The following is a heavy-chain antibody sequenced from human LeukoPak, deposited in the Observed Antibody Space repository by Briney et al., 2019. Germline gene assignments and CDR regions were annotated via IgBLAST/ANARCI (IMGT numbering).Heavy chain of an antibody. D-gene: IGHD3-22*01. CDR2: ISYDGSNK. V-gene: IGHV3-30-3*01. J-gene: IGHJ4*02. CDR1: GFTFSSYA. Sequence: GRSLRLSCAASGFTFSSYAMHWVRQAPGKGLEWVAVISYDGSNKYYADSVKGRFTISRDNSKNTLYLQMNSLRAEDTAVYYCARGGAYYYDSTRGEGLDYWGQGTLVTVSS. CDR3: ARGGAYYYDSTRGEGLDY.